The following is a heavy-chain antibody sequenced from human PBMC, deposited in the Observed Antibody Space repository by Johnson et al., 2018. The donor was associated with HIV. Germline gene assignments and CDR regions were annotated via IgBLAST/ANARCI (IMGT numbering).Heavy chain of an antibody. CDR2: IHSGDKT. J-gene: IGHJ3*01. CDR3: VSSGCQRCAFDF. V-gene: IGHV3-66*01. D-gene: IGHD6-19*01. Sequence: VQLVESGGGLVQPGGSLRLSCAASGFTVRSNHISWVRQTPGKGLEWVSVIHSGDKTYYADSVKGRFTISRDNSENTLYLQMNSLKAEDTAVYYCVSSGCQRCAFDFWGQGTMVTVSS. CDR1: GFTVRSNH.